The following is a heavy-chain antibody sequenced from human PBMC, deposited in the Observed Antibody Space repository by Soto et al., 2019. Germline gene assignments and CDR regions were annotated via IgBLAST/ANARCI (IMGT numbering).Heavy chain of an antibody. J-gene: IGHJ5*02. CDR2: TSNGGV. Sequence: VGSLRLSCAASGFTFSSSAMSWVRQAPGKGLEWVSTTSNGGVYYTDSVKGRFTISRDNSKNTLYLQMNSLRVDDTAIYYCARLTTSWGQGALVTVSS. CDR1: GFTFSSSA. CDR3: ARLTTS. V-gene: IGHV3-23*01.